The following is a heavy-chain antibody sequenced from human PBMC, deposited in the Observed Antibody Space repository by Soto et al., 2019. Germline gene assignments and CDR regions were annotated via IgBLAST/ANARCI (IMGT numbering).Heavy chain of an antibody. J-gene: IGHJ3*01. CDR2: IGGTDGDSDGVP. V-gene: IGHV3-23*01. CDR3: VKRGRNWGAFDF. CDR1: GFILNNYA. Sequence: VQLLESGGDLVQPGGSLRLSCVASGFILNNYAMSWVRQAPGKGLEWVSTIGGTDGDSDGVPWYEDSVKGRFTISRDSSANTLFLHMDNLWAEDSALYYCVKRGRNWGAFDFWGQGTTVVVSS. D-gene: IGHD7-27*01.